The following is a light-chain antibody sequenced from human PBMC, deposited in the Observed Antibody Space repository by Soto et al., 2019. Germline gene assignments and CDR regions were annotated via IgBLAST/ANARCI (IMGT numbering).Light chain of an antibody. V-gene: IGKV3-15*01. Sequence: EVVLTQSPGTLSLSRGERATLSCRASQSVSSKLAWYQQKPGQAPRLLIYGASTRATGIPARFSGSGSGTEFTLTISSLQPEDFTTYYCQQTKTPGTFGQGTKVDIK. CDR1: QSVSSK. CDR3: QQTKTPGT. CDR2: GAS. J-gene: IGKJ1*01.